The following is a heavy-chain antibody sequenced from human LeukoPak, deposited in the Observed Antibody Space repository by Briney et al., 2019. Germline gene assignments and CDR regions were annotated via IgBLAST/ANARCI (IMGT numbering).Heavy chain of an antibody. D-gene: IGHD2-15*01. J-gene: IGHJ4*01. Sequence: GGSLRLSCAASGFTFSSYSMNWVRQAPGKGLEWVSSISSSSTYIYYADSVKGRFTISRDNAKNSVYLQMNSPRAEDTAVYYCAKHRYCSGYWGHGTLVTVSS. V-gene: IGHV3-21*04. CDR2: ISSSSTYI. CDR1: GFTFSSYS. CDR3: AKHRYCSGY.